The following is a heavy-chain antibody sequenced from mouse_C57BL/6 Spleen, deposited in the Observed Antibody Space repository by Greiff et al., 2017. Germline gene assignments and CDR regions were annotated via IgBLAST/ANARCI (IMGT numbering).Heavy chain of an antibody. CDR1: GYTFTSYW. V-gene: IGHV1-55*01. Sequence: QVQLQQPGAELVKPGASVKMSCKASGYTFTSYWITWVKQRPGQGLEWIGDIYPGSGSTNYNEKFKSKATLTVDTSSSTAYMQLSSLTSEDSAVYYCARGGVRQKSGYAMDDWGQGTSVTVSS. CDR2: IYPGSGST. CDR3: ARGGVRQKSGYAMDD. D-gene: IGHD2-14*01. J-gene: IGHJ4*01.